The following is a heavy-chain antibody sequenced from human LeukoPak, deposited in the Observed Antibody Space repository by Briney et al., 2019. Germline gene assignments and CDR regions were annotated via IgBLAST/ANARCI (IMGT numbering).Heavy chain of an antibody. J-gene: IGHJ5*02. CDR1: GGSISSGSYY. CDR2: IYTSGST. CDR3: ARELGLNWFDP. Sequence: SETLSLTCTVSGGSISSGSYYWSWIRQPAGEGLEWIGRIYTSGSTNYNPSLKSRVTISGDTSKNQFSLKLSSVTAADTAVYYCARELGLNWFDPWGQGTLVTVSS. V-gene: IGHV4-61*02.